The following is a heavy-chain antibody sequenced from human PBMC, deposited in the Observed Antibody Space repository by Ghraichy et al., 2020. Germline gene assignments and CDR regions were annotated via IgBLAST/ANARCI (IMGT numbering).Heavy chain of an antibody. CDR3: ASTPNCRLGNCHPSAFDY. D-gene: IGHD2-15*01. J-gene: IGHJ4*02. Sequence: SQTRSLTCTVSGVSISRYYWSWIRQPPGKGLEWIGYISNTGYTNYNPSLQRRVTISMDTSKNHFSLKLSSVTVAVTALYYCASTPNCRLGNCHPSAFDYWGQGTLVTVSS. V-gene: IGHV4-4*08. CDR1: GVSISRYY. CDR2: ISNTGYT.